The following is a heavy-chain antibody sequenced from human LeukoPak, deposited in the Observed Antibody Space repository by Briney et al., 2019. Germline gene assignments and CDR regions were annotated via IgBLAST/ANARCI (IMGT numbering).Heavy chain of an antibody. CDR3: ARLSTKELAAAPWLVAPLYYYYGMDV. CDR2: INTNTGNP. V-gene: IGHV7-4-1*02. J-gene: IGHJ6*02. Sequence: ASVKVSCKASGYTFTSYAMNWVRQAPGQGLEWMGWINTNTGNPTYAQGFTGRFVFSLDTSVSTAYLQISSLKAEDTAVYYCARLSTKELAAAPWLVAPLYYYYGMDVWGQGTTVTVSS. CDR1: GYTFTSYA. D-gene: IGHD6-13*01.